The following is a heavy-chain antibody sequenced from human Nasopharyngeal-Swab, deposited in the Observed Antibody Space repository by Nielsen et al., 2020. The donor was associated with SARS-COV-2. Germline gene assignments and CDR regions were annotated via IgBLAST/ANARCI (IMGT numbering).Heavy chain of an antibody. J-gene: IGHJ3*02. Sequence: ASVKVSCKASGYTFTGYYMHWVRQAPGQGLEWMGRINPNSGGTNYAQKFQGRVTMTRDTSISTAYMELSRLRSDDTAVYYCARSAREFHRPGAFDIWGQGTMVTVSS. D-gene: IGHD6-6*01. CDR1: GYTFTGYY. CDR3: ARSAREFHRPGAFDI. CDR2: INPNSGGT. V-gene: IGHV1-2*06.